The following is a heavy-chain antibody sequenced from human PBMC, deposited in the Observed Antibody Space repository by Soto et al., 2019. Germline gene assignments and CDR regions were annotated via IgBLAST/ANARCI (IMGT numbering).Heavy chain of an antibody. CDR3: ARILRLADFDY. V-gene: IGHV4-38-2*02. CDR1: GYSISSGYY. Sequence: SETLSLTCTVSGYSISSGYYWGWIRQPPGKGLEWIGSIYHSGSTYYNPSLKSRVTISVDTAKNQFSLKLSSVTAADTAVYYCARILRLADFDYWGQGTLVTVSS. J-gene: IGHJ4*02. D-gene: IGHD6-25*01. CDR2: IYHSGST.